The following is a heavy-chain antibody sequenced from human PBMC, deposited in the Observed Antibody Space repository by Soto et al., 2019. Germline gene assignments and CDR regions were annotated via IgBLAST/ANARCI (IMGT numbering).Heavy chain of an antibody. CDR3: ARDTGTTLGYYYYGMDV. CDR2: INSDGSST. D-gene: IGHD1-7*01. Sequence: PGGSLRLSCAASGFTFSSYWMHWVRQAPGKGLVLVSRINSDGSSTSYADSVKGRFTISRDNAKNTLYLQMNSLRAEDTAVYYCARDTGTTLGYYYYGMDVWGQGTTVTVSS. V-gene: IGHV3-74*01. CDR1: GFTFSSYW. J-gene: IGHJ6*02.